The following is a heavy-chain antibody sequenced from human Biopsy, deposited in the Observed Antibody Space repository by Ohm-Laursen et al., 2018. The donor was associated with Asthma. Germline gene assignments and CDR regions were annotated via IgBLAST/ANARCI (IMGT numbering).Heavy chain of an antibody. CDR1: RDIFSSYG. V-gene: IGHV1-69*01. D-gene: IGHD3-22*01. CDR2: IIPISLTP. CDR3: ARDPSYFDPSVEGWHL. Sequence: SSVKVSCKGSRDIFSSYGFSWVRQAPGQGLEWMGGIIPISLTPSYARRFRGRVTISADEYIRTAYMELSSLRSEDTAVYYCARDPSYFDPSVEGWHLWGQGTMVTVSS. J-gene: IGHJ3*01.